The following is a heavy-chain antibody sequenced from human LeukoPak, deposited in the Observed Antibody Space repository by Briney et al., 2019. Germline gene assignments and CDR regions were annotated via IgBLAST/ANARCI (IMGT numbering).Heavy chain of an antibody. CDR3: AKDPVAASRGYFQH. D-gene: IGHD6-19*01. V-gene: IGHV3-23*01. CDR2: ISGSGGRT. Sequence: GGSLRLSCAASGFTFSSYAMSWVRQAPGKGLEWVSAISGSGGRTYYADSVKGRFTISRDNSKNTLYLQMNSLRAEDTAVYYCAKDPVAASRGYFQHWGQGTLVTVSS. CDR1: GFTFSSYA. J-gene: IGHJ1*01.